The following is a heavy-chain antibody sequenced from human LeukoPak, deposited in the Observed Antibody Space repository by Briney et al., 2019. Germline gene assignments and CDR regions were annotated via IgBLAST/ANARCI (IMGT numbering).Heavy chain of an antibody. CDR1: GFTFSSYE. J-gene: IGHJ4*02. CDR3: ARDIVGATPDY. D-gene: IGHD1-26*01. V-gene: IGHV3-48*03. CDR2: ISSSGSTI. Sequence: GGSLRLSCAASGFTFSSYEMNWVRQAPGKGLEWVSYISSSGSTIYYADSVKGRFTISRDNAKNSLYLQMNSLRAEDTAVYYCARDIVGATPDYWAREPWSPSPQ.